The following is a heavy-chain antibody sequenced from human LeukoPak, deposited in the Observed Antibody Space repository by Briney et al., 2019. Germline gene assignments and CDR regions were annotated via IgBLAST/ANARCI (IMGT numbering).Heavy chain of an antibody. Sequence: SETLSLTCTVSGASISSYYWSWIRQPPGKGLEWIGHIYNSGSTNYNPSLKSRVTISVDTSKNQFSLKLSSVTAADTAVYYCARSGRYYESCGYYYVAFWGQGTVVTVS. V-gene: IGHV4-59*12. CDR2: IYNSGST. D-gene: IGHD3-22*01. CDR3: ARSGRYYESCGYYYVAF. J-gene: IGHJ4*02. CDR1: GASISSYY.